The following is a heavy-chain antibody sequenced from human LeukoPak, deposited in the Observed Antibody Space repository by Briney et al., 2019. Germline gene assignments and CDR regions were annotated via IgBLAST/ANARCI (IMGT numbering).Heavy chain of an antibody. V-gene: IGHV4-34*01. CDR3: ATGGIAAAGIYDY. CDR1: GGSFSGYY. J-gene: IGHJ4*02. Sequence: SETLSLTCAVYGGSFSGYYWSWIRQPPGKGLEWIGSIYYSGSTYYNPSLKSRVTISVDTSKNQFSLKLSSVTAADTAVYYCATGGIAAAGIYDYWGQGTLVTVSS. CDR2: IYYSGST. D-gene: IGHD6-13*01.